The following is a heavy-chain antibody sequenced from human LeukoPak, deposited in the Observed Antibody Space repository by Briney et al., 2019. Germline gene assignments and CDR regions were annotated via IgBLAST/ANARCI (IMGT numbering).Heavy chain of an antibody. CDR2: IYYSGST. CDR3: ARRLQVKGYSYGSLPNDAFDI. J-gene: IGHJ3*02. CDR1: GGSFSGYY. D-gene: IGHD5-18*01. V-gene: IGHV4-39*01. Sequence: PSETLSLTCAVYGGSFSGYYWGWIRQPPGKGLEWLGSIYYSGSTYYNPSLKSRVTISVDTSKNQFSLKLSSVTAADTAVYYCARRLQVKGYSYGSLPNDAFDIWGQGTMVTVSS.